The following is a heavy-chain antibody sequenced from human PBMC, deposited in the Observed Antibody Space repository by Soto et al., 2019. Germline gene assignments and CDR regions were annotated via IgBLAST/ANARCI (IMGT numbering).Heavy chain of an antibody. CDR1: GYSISSGYY. J-gene: IGHJ6*02. Sequence: PSETLSLTCAVAGYSISSGYYWGWIRQPPGKGLEWIGSIYHSGSTYYNPSLKSRVTISVDTSKNQFSLKLSSVTAADTAVYYCARQGYCTNGVCYHYYYGVDVWGPATTVTVS. CDR3: ARQGYCTNGVCYHYYYGVDV. V-gene: IGHV4-38-2*01. D-gene: IGHD2-8*01. CDR2: IYHSGST.